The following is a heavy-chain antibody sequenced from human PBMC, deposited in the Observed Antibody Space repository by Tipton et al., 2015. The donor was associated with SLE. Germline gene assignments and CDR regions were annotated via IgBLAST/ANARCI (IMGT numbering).Heavy chain of an antibody. D-gene: IGHD3-3*01. V-gene: IGHV4-59*11. J-gene: IGHJ3*02. Sequence: TLSLTCTVSGGSISSHYWSWIRQPPGKGLEWIGYIYYSGSTNYNPSLKSRVTISVDTSKNQFSLKLSSVTAADTAVYYCVRGVAGLEDAFDIWGQGTMVTVSS. CDR2: IYYSGST. CDR3: VRGVAGLEDAFDI. CDR1: GGSISSHY.